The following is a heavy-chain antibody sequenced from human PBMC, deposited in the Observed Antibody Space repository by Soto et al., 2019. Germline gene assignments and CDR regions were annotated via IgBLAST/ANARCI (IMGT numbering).Heavy chain of an antibody. Sequence: PGGSLRLSCAASGFTFSSYAMHWVRQAPGKGLEWVAVIAYDGRNKYYADSVKGRFTISRDNTKDSLYLQMNSLRAEDTAIYYCARGSAFIGLDYWGQGTPVTVSS. CDR2: IAYDGRNK. J-gene: IGHJ4*02. D-gene: IGHD1-26*01. CDR3: ARGSAFIGLDY. V-gene: IGHV3-30*04. CDR1: GFTFSSYA.